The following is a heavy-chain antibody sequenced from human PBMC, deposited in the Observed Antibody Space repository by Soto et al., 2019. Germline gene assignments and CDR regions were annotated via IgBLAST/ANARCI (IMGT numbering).Heavy chain of an antibody. J-gene: IGHJ6*03. CDR1: GGSISSHY. CDR3: ARATMVRGVTTYYYYMDV. CDR2: INHSGST. Sequence: GGSISSHYWSWIRQPPGKGLEWIGEINHSGSTNYNPSLKSRVTISVDTSKNQFSLKLSSVTAADTAVYYCARATMVRGVTTYYYYMDVWGKGTKVTVSS. V-gene: IGHV4-34*01. D-gene: IGHD3-10*01.